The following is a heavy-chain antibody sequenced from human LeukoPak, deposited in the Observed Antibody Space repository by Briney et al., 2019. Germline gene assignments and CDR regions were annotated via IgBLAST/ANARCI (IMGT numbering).Heavy chain of an antibody. CDR3: ASGLITMVRGATDY. V-gene: IGHV1-18*01. CDR1: GYTFTSYG. D-gene: IGHD3-10*01. Sequence: ASVKVSCKASGYTFTSYGISWVRQAPGQGLEWMAWISAYNGNTHYAQKFQDRITITTDTSTTTAYMEMTSLRSDDTAVYYCASGLITMVRGATDYWGQGTLVTVSS. CDR2: ISAYNGNT. J-gene: IGHJ4*02.